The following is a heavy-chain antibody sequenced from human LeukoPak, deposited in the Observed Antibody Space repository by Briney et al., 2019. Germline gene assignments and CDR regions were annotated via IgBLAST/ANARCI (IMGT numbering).Heavy chain of an antibody. J-gene: IGHJ4*02. Sequence: SETLSLTCTVSGGSISSYYWSWIRQPAGKGLEWIGRIYTSGSTNYNPSLKSRVTISVDTSKNQFSLKLSSVTAADTAVYYCARDVGYCTNGVCYTGFDYWGQGTLVTVSS. CDR3: ARDVGYCTNGVCYTGFDY. D-gene: IGHD2-8*01. CDR2: IYTSGST. CDR1: GGSISSYY. V-gene: IGHV4-4*07.